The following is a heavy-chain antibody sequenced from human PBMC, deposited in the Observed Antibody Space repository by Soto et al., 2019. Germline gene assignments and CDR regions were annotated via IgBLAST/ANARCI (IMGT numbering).Heavy chain of an antibody. CDR3: AKATGLSSWLIDY. Sequence: EVQLLESGGGLVQPGGSLRLSCAASGFTFSSYAMSWVRQAPGKGLEWVSAISGSGGSTYYADSVKGRFTISRDNSKNTLYLKMNSLRAEDTAVYYCAKATGLSSWLIDYWGQGTLVTVSS. J-gene: IGHJ4*02. D-gene: IGHD6-19*01. V-gene: IGHV3-23*01. CDR1: GFTFSSYA. CDR2: ISGSGGST.